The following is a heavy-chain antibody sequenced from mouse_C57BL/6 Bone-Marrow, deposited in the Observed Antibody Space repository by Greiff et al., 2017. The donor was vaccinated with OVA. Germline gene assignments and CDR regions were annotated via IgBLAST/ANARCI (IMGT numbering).Heavy chain of an antibody. CDR3: ARRGGTDFDY. Sequence: EVQLQQSGPVLVKPGASVKMSCKASGYTFTDYYMNWVKQSHGKSLEWIGVINPYNGGTSYNQKFKGKATLTVDKSSSTAYMELNSLTSEDSAVYYCARRGGTDFDYWGQGTTLTVSS. CDR1: GYTFTDYY. D-gene: IGHD4-1*01. J-gene: IGHJ2*01. CDR2: INPYNGGT. V-gene: IGHV1-19*01.